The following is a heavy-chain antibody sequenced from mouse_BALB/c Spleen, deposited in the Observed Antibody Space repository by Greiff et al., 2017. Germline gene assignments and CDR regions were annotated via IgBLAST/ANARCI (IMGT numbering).Heavy chain of an antibody. CDR2: ISSGGST. CDR1: GFTFSSYA. CDR3: ARGGDYGSLYWYFDV. V-gene: IGHV5-6-5*01. D-gene: IGHD1-1*01. Sequence: EVKLVESGGGLVKPGGSLKLSCAASGFTFSSYAMSWVRQTPEKRLEWVASISSGGSTYYPDSVKGRFTISRDNARNILYLQMSSLRSEDTAMYYCARGGDYGSLYWYFDVWGAGTTVTVSS. J-gene: IGHJ1*01.